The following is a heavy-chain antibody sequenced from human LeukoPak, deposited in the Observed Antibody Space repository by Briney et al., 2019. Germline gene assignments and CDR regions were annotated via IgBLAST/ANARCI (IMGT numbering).Heavy chain of an antibody. D-gene: IGHD3-22*01. CDR1: GGSISSSSYY. CDR2: IYYSGST. J-gene: IGHJ3*02. CDR3: ARQRITMIVVVMPDAFDI. V-gene: IGHV4-39*01. Sequence: SGTLSLTCTVSGGSISSSSYYWGWIRQPPGKGLEWIGSIYYSGSTYYNPSLKSRVTISVDTSKYQFSLKLSSVTAADTAVYYCARQRITMIVVVMPDAFDIWGQGTMVTVSS.